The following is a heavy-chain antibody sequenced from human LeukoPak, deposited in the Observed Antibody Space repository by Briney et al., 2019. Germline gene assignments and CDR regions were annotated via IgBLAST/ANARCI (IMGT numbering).Heavy chain of an antibody. V-gene: IGHV4-4*07. Sequence: SETLSLTCTVSGGSISSYYRSWIRQPAGKGLEWIGRIYSTGSTNYNPSLKSRVTMSVDTSKNQFSLRLRSVTAADTAVYYCARQIASAGMAGFDFWGQGALVTVSS. CDR2: IYSTGST. J-gene: IGHJ4*02. D-gene: IGHD6-13*01. CDR3: ARQIASAGMAGFDF. CDR1: GGSISSYY.